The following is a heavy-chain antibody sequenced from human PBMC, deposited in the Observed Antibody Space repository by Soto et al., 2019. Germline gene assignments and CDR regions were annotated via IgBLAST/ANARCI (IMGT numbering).Heavy chain of an antibody. Sequence: ASVKVSCKASGGTFSSYAISWVRQAPGQGLEWMGGIIPIFGTANYAQKFQGRVTITADESTSTAYMELSSLRSEDTAVYYCARRGTGYSSSWYETRFDYWGQGTLVTVYS. D-gene: IGHD6-13*01. CDR3: ARRGTGYSSSWYETRFDY. J-gene: IGHJ4*02. V-gene: IGHV1-69*13. CDR2: IIPIFGTA. CDR1: GGTFSSYA.